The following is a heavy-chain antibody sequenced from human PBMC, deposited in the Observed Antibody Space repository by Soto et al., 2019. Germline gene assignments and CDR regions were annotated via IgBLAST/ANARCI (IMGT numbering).Heavy chain of an antibody. CDR1: GFAFSVYS. J-gene: IGHJ4*02. V-gene: IGHV3-21*01. Sequence: GGSLRLSCAASGFAFSVYSMNWVRQAPGKGLEWVSSISTTSDFIYYADSVKGRFSISRDNAKSSLYLQMNSLRAEDTAVYYCARDHCRGYPCYSTDCWGQGTLVTVSS. D-gene: IGHD2-15*01. CDR3: ARDHCRGYPCYSTDC. CDR2: ISTTSDFI.